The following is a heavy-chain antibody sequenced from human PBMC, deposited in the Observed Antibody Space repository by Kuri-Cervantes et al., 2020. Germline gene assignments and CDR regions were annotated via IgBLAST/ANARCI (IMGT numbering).Heavy chain of an antibody. CDR2: IGTAGDT. V-gene: IGHV3-13*01. Sequence: GGSLRLSCAASGFTFSSYDMHWVRQATGKGLEWISAIGTAGDTYYPGSVKGRFTISRENAKNSLYLQMNSLRAGDTAVYYCARVEGATTYYYYGMDVWGQGTTVTVSS. D-gene: IGHD1-26*01. CDR3: ARVEGATTYYYYGMDV. J-gene: IGHJ6*02. CDR1: GFTFSSYD.